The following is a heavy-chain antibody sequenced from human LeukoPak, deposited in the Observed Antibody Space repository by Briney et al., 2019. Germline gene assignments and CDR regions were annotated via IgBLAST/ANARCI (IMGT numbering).Heavy chain of an antibody. CDR3: ARGRYYYDSSGYYGLSYYMDV. CDR1: GGSISSYY. CDR2: IYYSGST. Sequence: PSETLSLTCTVSGGSISSYYWSWIRQPPGKGLEWIGYIYYSGSTNYNPSLKSRVTISVDTSKNQFSLKLSSVTAADTAVYYCARGRYYYDSSGYYGLSYYMDVWGKGTTVTVSS. J-gene: IGHJ6*03. V-gene: IGHV4-59*01. D-gene: IGHD3-22*01.